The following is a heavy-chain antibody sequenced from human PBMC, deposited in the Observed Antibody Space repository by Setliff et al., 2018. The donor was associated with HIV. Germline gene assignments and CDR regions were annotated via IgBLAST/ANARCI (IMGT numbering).Heavy chain of an antibody. CDR2: ISAYNGNT. J-gene: IGHJ4*02. CDR1: GYTFTSYG. Sequence: GASVKVSCKASGYTFTSYGISWVRQAPGQGLEWMGWISAYNGNTNYAQKLQGRVTMTTDTSTSTAYMELSRLRSDDTAVYYCARGMDYYDTSGYYQYYFDYWGQGTLVTVSS. V-gene: IGHV1-18*01. CDR3: ARGMDYYDTSGYYQYYFDY. D-gene: IGHD3-22*01.